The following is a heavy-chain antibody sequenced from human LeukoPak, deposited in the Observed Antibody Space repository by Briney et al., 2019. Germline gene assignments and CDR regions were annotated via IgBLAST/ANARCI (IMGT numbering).Heavy chain of an antibody. CDR2: ISRSGSPI. V-gene: IGHV3-48*03. J-gene: IGHJ4*02. D-gene: IGHD5-18*01. CDR3: ARVRYNSGYIFDF. CDR1: GFTFSNYP. Sequence: SGGSLRLSCAASGFTFSNYPMNWVRQAPGKGLEWISYISRSGSPIYYADSVRGRFTISRDNAKNSLYLQMSSLRAEDTAVYYCARVRYNSGYIFDFWGQGTLVTVSS.